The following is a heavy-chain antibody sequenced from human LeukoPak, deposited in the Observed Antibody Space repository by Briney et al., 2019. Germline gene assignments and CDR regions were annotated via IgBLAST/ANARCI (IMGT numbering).Heavy chain of an antibody. CDR1: GFTFSSYG. J-gene: IGHJ6*03. D-gene: IGHD6-19*01. CDR3: AREVAGTPASQNYYYYYYYMDV. Sequence: GGSLRLSCAASGFTFSSYGMHWVRQAPGKGLEWVAFIRYDGSNKYYADSVKGRFTISRDNSKNTLYLQMNSLRAEDTAVYYCAREVAGTPASQNYYYYYYYMDVWGKGTTVTVSS. V-gene: IGHV3-30*02. CDR2: IRYDGSNK.